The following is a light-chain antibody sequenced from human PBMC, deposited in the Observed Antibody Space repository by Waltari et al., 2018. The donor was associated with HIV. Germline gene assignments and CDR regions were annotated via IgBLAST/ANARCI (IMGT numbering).Light chain of an antibody. V-gene: IGKV1-9*01. J-gene: IGKJ3*01. CDR3: QHLNSFPPFT. CDR2: AAS. Sequence: DFQLTQSPSFLSASVGDRVVITCRASQGISSNLAWYQQKPGLAPKLLIYAASSLPSGVPSRFSGGGSETPFTLTIRNLQPEDFATYYCQHLNSFPPFTFGPGTTVDVK. CDR1: QGISSN.